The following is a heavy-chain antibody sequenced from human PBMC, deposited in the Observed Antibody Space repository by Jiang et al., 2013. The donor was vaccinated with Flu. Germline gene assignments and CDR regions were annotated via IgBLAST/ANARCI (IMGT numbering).Heavy chain of an antibody. J-gene: IGHJ4*02. Sequence: SGAEVKKPGASVKVSCKASGYTFTSYAMHWVRQAPGQRLEWMGWINAGNGNTKYSQKFQGRVTITRDTSASTAYMELSSLRSEDTAVYYCARDERYGDYSYYFDYWGQGTLVTVSS. CDR2: INAGNGNT. CDR3: ARDERYGDYSYYFDY. D-gene: IGHD4-17*01. V-gene: IGHV1-3*01. CDR1: GYTFTSYA.